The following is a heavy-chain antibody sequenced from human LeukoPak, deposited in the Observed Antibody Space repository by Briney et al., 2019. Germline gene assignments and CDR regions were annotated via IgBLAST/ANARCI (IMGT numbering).Heavy chain of an antibody. CDR1: GFTFSSYW. J-gene: IGHJ1*01. V-gene: IGHV3-74*01. CDR3: AQNPRTEYLQH. CDR2: INSDGSST. Sequence: GGSLRLSCAASGFTFSSYWMHWVRQAPGKGLVWVSRINSDGSSTSYADSVKGRFTISRDNAKNTLYLQVNSLRAEDTAVYYCAQNPRTEYLQHWGQGTLVTVSS.